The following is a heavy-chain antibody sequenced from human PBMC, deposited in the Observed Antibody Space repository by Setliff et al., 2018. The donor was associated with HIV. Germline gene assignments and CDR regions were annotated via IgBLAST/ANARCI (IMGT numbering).Heavy chain of an antibody. V-gene: IGHV1-2*02. CDR1: GYTFTGYY. CDR2: INPNSGGT. Sequence: ASVKVSCKASGYTFTGYYMHWVRQAPGQGLEWMGWINPNSGGTNYAQKFQGRVTMTRDTSISTAYMELSRLSSDDPAVYYCSRDQLIAVAGLNWFDPRGQGTLVTFAS. J-gene: IGHJ5*02. D-gene: IGHD6-19*01. CDR3: SRDQLIAVAGLNWFDP.